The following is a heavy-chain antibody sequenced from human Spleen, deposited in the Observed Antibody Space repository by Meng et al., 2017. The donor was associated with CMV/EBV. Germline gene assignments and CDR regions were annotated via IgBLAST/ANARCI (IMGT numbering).Heavy chain of an antibody. D-gene: IGHD2-21*01. CDR2: IRVYNGDT. J-gene: IGHJ5*02. CDR1: GYTFTSYG. Sequence: ASVKVSCKTSGYTFTSYGISWVRQAPGQGLEWMGWIRVYNGDTKYAQKFQDRFTMTTDTSTSTAYMELRSLRSDDTAVYYCARRGPSYCGVDCLAWFDPWGQGTQVTVSS. V-gene: IGHV1-18*04. CDR3: ARRGPSYCGVDCLAWFDP.